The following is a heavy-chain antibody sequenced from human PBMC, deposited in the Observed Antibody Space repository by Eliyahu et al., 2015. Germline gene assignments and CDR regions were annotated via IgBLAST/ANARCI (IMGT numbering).Heavy chain of an antibody. CDR3: ARQVCRAGRCYNYYHMDV. CDR2: VYYSGTT. V-gene: IGHV4-59*08. Sequence: QVQLQESGPGLVKPSETLSLTCSXXGXXISNYYWSWXRQPPGKGLEWIGYVYYSGTTNYNPSXKSRVTISVDTSRNQFSLRLTSVTAADTAAYYCARQVCRAGRCYNYYHMDVWGTGTTVTVSS. CDR1: GXXISNYY. D-gene: IGHD2-15*01. J-gene: IGHJ6*03.